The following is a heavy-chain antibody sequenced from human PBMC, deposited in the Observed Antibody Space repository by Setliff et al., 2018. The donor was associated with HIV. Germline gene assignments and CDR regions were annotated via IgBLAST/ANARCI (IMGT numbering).Heavy chain of an antibody. J-gene: IGHJ4*02. V-gene: IGHV4-39*01. CDR3: ARPPAEYSVRGVPALFEF. D-gene: IGHD3-10*01. CDR1: GGSSGSSNYY. Sequence: NPSETLSLTCTVSGGSISGGSSGSSNYYWGWIRQPPGKGLEWIASVHNSGSTYYNSSLKSRITISLDTSKNQFSLKINSVTAADTALYYCARPPAEYSVRGVPALFEFWGLGALVTVSS. CDR2: VHNSGST.